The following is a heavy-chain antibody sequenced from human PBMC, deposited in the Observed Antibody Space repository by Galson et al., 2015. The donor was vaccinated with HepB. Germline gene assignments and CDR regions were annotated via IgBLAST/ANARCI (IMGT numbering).Heavy chain of an antibody. CDR3: ATISVGYCITTSRKADDFDI. CDR2: INPSGGRP. V-gene: IGHV1-46*01. Sequence: SVKVSCKASGYTFSTYYIHWVRQAPGQGLEWMGIINPSGGRPTYAQKFQDRVTMTRDTSTSTVYMEMSSLRSEDTSVYYCATISVGYCITTSRKADDFDIWGQGTMVTVSS. D-gene: IGHD2-2*01. CDR1: GYTFSTYY. J-gene: IGHJ3*02.